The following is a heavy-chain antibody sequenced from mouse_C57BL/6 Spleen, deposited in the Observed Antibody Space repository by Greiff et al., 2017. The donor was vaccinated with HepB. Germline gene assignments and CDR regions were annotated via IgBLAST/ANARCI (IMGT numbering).Heavy chain of an antibody. Sequence: VQLQQPGAELVMPGASVKLSCKASGYTFTSYWMHWVKQRPGQGLEWIGEIDPSDSYTNYNQKFKGKSTLTVDKSSSTAYMQLSSLTSEDSAVYYCASGPNYGSSSYAMDYWGQGTSVTVSS. D-gene: IGHD1-1*01. CDR2: IDPSDSYT. J-gene: IGHJ4*01. CDR3: ASGPNYGSSSYAMDY. CDR1: GYTFTSYW. V-gene: IGHV1-69*01.